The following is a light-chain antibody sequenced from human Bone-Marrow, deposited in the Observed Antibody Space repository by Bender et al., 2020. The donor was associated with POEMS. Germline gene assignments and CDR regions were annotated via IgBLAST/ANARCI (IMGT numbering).Light chain of an antibody. J-gene: IGLJ2*01. CDR3: CLYAGYRSP. CDR2: EAN. V-gene: IGLV2-23*01. Sequence: QSALTQPASVSGSPGQSITISCTGTSSDVGSYNLVSWYQQQPGKAPKLIIYEANKRPPGVSDRFSGSKSGNSAALTISALQAEDEADYYCCLYAGYRSPFGGGTKLTVL. CDR1: SSDVGSYNL.